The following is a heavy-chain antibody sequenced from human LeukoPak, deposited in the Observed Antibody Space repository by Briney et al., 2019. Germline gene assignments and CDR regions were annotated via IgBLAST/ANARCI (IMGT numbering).Heavy chain of an antibody. J-gene: IGHJ2*01. D-gene: IGHD2-21*02. CDR3: ASAYCGGDCTPYWYFDL. Sequence: SETLSLNCTVSGGSISSGDYYWSWIRQPPGKGLEWIGYIYYIGNTFYNPSLKSRVTISVDTSKNQFSLKLSSVTAADTAVYYCASAYCGGDCTPYWYFDLWGRGTLVTVSS. V-gene: IGHV4-30-4*01. CDR2: IYYIGNT. CDR1: GGSISSGDYY.